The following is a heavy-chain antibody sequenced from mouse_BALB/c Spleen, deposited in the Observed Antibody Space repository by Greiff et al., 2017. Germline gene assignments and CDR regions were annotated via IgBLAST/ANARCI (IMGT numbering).Heavy chain of an antibody. CDR2: INPYNGDT. CDR1: GYSFTGYF. Sequence: EVKLVESGPELVKPGASVKISCKASGYSFTGYFMNWVMQSHGKSLEWIGRINPYNGDTFYNQKFKGKATLTVDKSSSTAHMELRSLASEDSAVYYCARKGDDGYYLYYFDYWGQGTTLTVSS. D-gene: IGHD2-3*01. V-gene: IGHV1-20*02. J-gene: IGHJ2*01. CDR3: ARKGDDGYYLYYFDY.